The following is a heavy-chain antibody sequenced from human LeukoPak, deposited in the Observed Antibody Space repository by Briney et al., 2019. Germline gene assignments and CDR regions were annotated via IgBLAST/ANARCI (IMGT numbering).Heavy chain of an antibody. CDR3: AKDVHSSSWSCFDY. CDR2: ISWNSGSI. CDR1: GFTFSSYA. J-gene: IGHJ4*02. Sequence: PGRSLRLSCAASGFTFSSYAMSWVRQAPGKGLEWVSGISWNSGSIGYADSVKGRFTISRDNAKNSLYLQMNSLRAEDTALYYCAKDVHSSSWSCFDYWGQGTLVTVSS. D-gene: IGHD6-13*01. V-gene: IGHV3-9*01.